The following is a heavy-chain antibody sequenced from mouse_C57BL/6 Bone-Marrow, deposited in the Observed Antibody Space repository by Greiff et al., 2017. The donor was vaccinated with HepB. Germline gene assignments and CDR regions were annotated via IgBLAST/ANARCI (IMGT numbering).Heavy chain of an antibody. Sequence: EVKLMESGGGLVQSGRSLRLSCATSGFTFSDFYMEWVRQAPGKGLEWIAASRNKANDYTTEYSASVKGRFIVSRDTSQSNLYLQMNALRAEDTAIYYCARDYYGSSAYYAMDYWGQGTSVTVTS. CDR3: ARDYYGSSAYYAMDY. CDR2: SRNKANDYTT. J-gene: IGHJ4*01. CDR1: GFTFSDFY. V-gene: IGHV7-1*01. D-gene: IGHD1-1*01.